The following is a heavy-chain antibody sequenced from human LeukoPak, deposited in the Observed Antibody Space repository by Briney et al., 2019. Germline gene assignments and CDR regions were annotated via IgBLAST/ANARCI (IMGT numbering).Heavy chain of an antibody. D-gene: IGHD3-9*01. CDR3: ARNPYDILTGYYSDY. Sequence: GGSLRLSCAASGFTFSSYAMHWVRQAPGKGLEWVSAISGSGGSTYYADSVKGRFTISRDNSKSTLYLQLNSLRAEDTAVYYCARNPYDILTGYYSDYWGQGTLVTVSS. J-gene: IGHJ4*02. CDR2: ISGSGGST. CDR1: GFTFSSYA. V-gene: IGHV3-23*01.